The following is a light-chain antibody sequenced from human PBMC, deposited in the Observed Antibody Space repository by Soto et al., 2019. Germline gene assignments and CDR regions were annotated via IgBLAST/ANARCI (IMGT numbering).Light chain of an antibody. J-gene: IGKJ1*01. CDR3: QQYNGYSRT. CDR2: DAS. CDR1: QSILSW. Sequence: DIQMTQSPSTLSASVGDRVTITCRASQSILSWLAWYQHKPGKAPKLLIYDASSLESGVPSRFSGSRSGTEFTLTISSLQPDDFATYYCQQYNGYSRTFGRGTKVDIK. V-gene: IGKV1-5*01.